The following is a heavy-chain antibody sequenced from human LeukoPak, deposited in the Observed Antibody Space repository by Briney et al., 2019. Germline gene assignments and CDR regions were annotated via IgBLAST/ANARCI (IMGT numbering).Heavy chain of an antibody. Sequence: SETLSLTCTVSGYSISSGYYWGWIRQPPGKGLEWIGSIYHSGSTYYNPSLKSRVTISVDTSKNQFSLKLSSVTAADTAVYYCARGATNSYYYYYYMDVWGKGTTVTVSS. CDR2: IYHSGST. D-gene: IGHD5-12*01. J-gene: IGHJ6*03. CDR1: GYSISSGYY. CDR3: ARGATNSYYYYYYMDV. V-gene: IGHV4-38-2*02.